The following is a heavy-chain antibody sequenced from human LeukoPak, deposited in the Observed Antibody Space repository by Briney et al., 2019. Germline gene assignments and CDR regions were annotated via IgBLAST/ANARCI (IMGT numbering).Heavy chain of an antibody. CDR1: GGSISSSSYY. CDR2: IYYSGST. CDR3: ARVQLAAAGDWSSYKWFDP. J-gene: IGHJ5*02. V-gene: IGHV4-39*07. Sequence: SETLSLTCTASGGSISSSSYYWGWIRQPPGKGLEWIGSIYYSGSTYYNPSLKSRVTISVDTSKNQFSLKLSSVTAADTAVYYCARVQLAAAGDWSSYKWFDPWGQGTLVTVSS. D-gene: IGHD6-13*01.